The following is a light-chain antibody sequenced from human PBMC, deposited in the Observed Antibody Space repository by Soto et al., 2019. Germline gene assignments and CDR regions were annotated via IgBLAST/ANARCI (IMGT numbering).Light chain of an antibody. CDR3: SSYTSSSPL. J-gene: IGLJ1*01. Sequence: SALTQPASVSGSPGQSITISCTGTSSDVGGYNYVSWYQQHPGKAPKLMIYDVSNRPSGVSNRFSGSKSGNTASLTISGLQAEDEADYYCSSYTSSSPLFGTGTKLTVL. CDR2: DVS. V-gene: IGLV2-14*01. CDR1: SSDVGGYNY.